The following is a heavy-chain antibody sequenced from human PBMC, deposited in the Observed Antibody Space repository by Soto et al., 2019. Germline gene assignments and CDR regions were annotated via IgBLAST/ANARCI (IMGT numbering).Heavy chain of an antibody. CDR3: ARGIVVVPAAILGAYVDY. J-gene: IGHJ4*02. CDR2: IYHSGST. Sequence: QLQLQESGSGLVKPSQTLSLTCAVSGGSISSGGYSWSWIRQPPGKGLEWIGYIYHSGSTYYNPSRKSRVTISVDRSKNQFSLKLSSVTAADTAVYYCARGIVVVPAAILGAYVDYWGQGTLVTVSS. CDR1: GGSISSGGYS. D-gene: IGHD2-2*02. V-gene: IGHV4-30-2*01.